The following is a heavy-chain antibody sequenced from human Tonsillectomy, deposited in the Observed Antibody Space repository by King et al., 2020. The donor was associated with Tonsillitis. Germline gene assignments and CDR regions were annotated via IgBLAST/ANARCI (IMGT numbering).Heavy chain of an antibody. CDR3: SSISHPRTPLIDY. J-gene: IGHJ4*02. V-gene: IGHV1-69*01. D-gene: IGHD1/OR15-1a*01. CDR2: IIPIFGTA. Sequence: QLVQSGAEVKKPGSSVKVSCKASGGTFSSYAISWVRQAPGQGLEWMGGIIPIFGTANYAQKFQGRVTITADESTSTAYMELSSLRSEDPAVYYCSSISHPRTPLIDYWGQGTLVTVSS. CDR1: GGTFSSYA.